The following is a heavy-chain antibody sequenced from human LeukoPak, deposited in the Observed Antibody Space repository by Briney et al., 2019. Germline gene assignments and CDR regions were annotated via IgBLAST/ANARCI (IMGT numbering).Heavy chain of an antibody. D-gene: IGHD3-22*01. Sequence: PSETLSLTCTVSGGSISSYYWSWIRQSPGKGLEWIGYIYYSGSTNYNPSLKSRVTISVDTSKNQFSLKLSSVTAADTAVYYCARAYYYDSSGYYFDYWGQGTLVTVSS. V-gene: IGHV4-59*01. CDR2: IYYSGST. CDR3: ARAYYYDSSGYYFDY. CDR1: GGSISSYY. J-gene: IGHJ4*02.